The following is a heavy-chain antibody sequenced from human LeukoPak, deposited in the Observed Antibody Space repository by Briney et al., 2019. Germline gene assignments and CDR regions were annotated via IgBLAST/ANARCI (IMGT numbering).Heavy chain of an antibody. V-gene: IGHV1-18*01. CDR1: GYTFTSYG. CDR2: ISAYNGNT. J-gene: IGHJ4*02. Sequence: VSVKVSCKASGYTFTSYGISWVRQAPGQGLEWMGWISAYNGNTNYAQKLQGRVTMTTDTSTSTAYMELRSLRSDDTAVYYCASHYYDSSGYYFFGYWGQGTLVTVSS. CDR3: ASHYYDSSGYYFFGY. D-gene: IGHD3-22*01.